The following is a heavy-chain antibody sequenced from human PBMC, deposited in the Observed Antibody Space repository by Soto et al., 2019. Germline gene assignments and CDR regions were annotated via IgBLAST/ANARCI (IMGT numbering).Heavy chain of an antibody. Sequence: PLKRSCKASGYTFTGYAMRCLRQAPEQRLQWMGWINADNGNTNYSQKLQGRVTMTTDTSTSTAHMELRSLRSDDTAVYYCARDWAAAGPLEYRGQGTLVTVSS. CDR2: INADNGNT. D-gene: IGHD6-13*01. V-gene: IGHV1-3*01. CDR1: GYTFTGYA. J-gene: IGHJ4*02. CDR3: ARDWAAAGPLEY.